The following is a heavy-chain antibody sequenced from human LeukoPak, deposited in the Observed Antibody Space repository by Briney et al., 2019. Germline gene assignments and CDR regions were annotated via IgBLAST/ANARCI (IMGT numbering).Heavy chain of an antibody. J-gene: IGHJ3*02. D-gene: IGHD5-18*01. Sequence: SETLSLTCTVSGGSISSISYYWGWIRPPPGKGLEWIGSLYYGGSTYYNPSLKSRVTISVDMSKNQFSLMLSSVTAVDTAVYYCAREDTATATGALDIWGQGAMVTVSS. CDR2: LYYGGST. CDR1: GGSISSISYY. CDR3: AREDTATATGALDI. V-gene: IGHV4-39*01.